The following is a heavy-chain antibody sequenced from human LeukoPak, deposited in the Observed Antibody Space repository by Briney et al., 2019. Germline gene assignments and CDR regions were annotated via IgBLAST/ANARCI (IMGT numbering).Heavy chain of an antibody. D-gene: IGHD2-2*01. J-gene: IGHJ4*02. CDR2: ISGSGGST. CDR3: AKGGLGCSSTSCFDY. Sequence: QPGGSLRLSCAASGFTFSSYAMTWVRQAPGKGLEWVSSISGSGGSTYYADSVKGRFTISRDNSKNTLYLQMNSLRAEDTAVYYCAKGGLGCSSTSCFDYWGQGTLVTVSS. CDR1: GFTFSSYA. V-gene: IGHV3-23*01.